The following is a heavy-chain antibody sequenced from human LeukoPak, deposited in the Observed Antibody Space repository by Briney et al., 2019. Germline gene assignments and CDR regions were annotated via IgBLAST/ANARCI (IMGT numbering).Heavy chain of an antibody. J-gene: IGHJ4*02. CDR3: ARDPQIYSLDY. CDR2: IWYDGSNK. CDR1: GFTFSSYG. V-gene: IGHV3-33*01. D-gene: IGHD4-11*01. Sequence: GGSLRLSCAASGFTFSSYGMHWVRQAPGKGLEWVAVIWYDGSNKYYADSVKGRFTISRDNSKNTLYLQMNSLRAEDTAVYYCARDPQIYSLDYWGQGTLVTVSS.